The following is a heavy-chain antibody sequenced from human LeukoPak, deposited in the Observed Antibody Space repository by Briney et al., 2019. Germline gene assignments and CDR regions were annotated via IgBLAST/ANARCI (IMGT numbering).Heavy chain of an antibody. D-gene: IGHD3-16*01. V-gene: IGHV1-69*05. J-gene: IGHJ6*03. Sequence: SVKVSCKASGGTFSSYAISWVRQAPGQGLEWMGGIIPIFGTANYAQKFQGRVTITTDESTSTAYMELSSLRSEDTAVYYCARRGDDYYYMDVWGKGTTVTASS. CDR3: ARRGDDYYYMDV. CDR1: GGTFSSYA. CDR2: IIPIFGTA.